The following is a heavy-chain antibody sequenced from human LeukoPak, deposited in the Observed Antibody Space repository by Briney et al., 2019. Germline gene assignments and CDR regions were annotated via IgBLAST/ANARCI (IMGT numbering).Heavy chain of an antibody. J-gene: IGHJ4*02. D-gene: IGHD3-10*01. Sequence: ASVKVSCKASGYPFSGYYIHWVRQGPGQGLEWLGWINPESGATKYAQMFEGRVTLTRDTSVTTVHMELSGLRYDDSAVYYCARENLNYYGSGSYLYWGQGSQVTVSS. CDR3: ARENLNYYGSGSYLY. CDR2: INPESGAT. CDR1: GYPFSGYY. V-gene: IGHV1-2*02.